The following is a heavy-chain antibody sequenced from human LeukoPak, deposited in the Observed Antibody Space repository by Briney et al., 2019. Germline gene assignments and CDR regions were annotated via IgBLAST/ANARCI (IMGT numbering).Heavy chain of an antibody. Sequence: GGSLRLSCVASGFTFSSYGMHWVRQAPGKGLEWVSSISSSSSYIYYADSVKGRFTISRDNARNSLYLQMNSLRAEDTAVYYCARDGDSYGLVDYWGQGTLVTVSS. CDR2: ISSSSSYI. D-gene: IGHD5-18*01. CDR1: GFTFSSYG. V-gene: IGHV3-21*01. J-gene: IGHJ4*02. CDR3: ARDGDSYGLVDY.